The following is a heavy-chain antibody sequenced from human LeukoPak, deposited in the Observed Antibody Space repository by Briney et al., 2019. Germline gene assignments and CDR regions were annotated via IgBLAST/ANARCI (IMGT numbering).Heavy chain of an antibody. J-gene: IGHJ4*02. V-gene: IGHV1-46*01. D-gene: IGHD3-22*01. CDR1: GYTFTSYY. CDR2: INPSGGST. CDR3: ARDAYYYDSSGYYGFGVDY. Sequence: ASVKVSCKASGYTFTSYYMHWVRQAPGQGLEWMGIINPSGGSTSHAQKFQGRVTMTRDTSTSTVYMELSSLRSEDTAVYYCARDAYYYDSSGYYGFGVDYWGQGTLVTVSS.